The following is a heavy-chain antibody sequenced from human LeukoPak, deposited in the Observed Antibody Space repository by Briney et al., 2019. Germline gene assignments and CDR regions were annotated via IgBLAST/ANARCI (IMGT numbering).Heavy chain of an antibody. D-gene: IGHD6-6*01. CDR2: IYYSDST. CDR1: GGSISNYF. V-gene: IGHV4-59*01. CDR3: ARLSSLANIAARGRTWLDP. Sequence: SETLSLTCTVSGGSISNYFWSWIRQPPGKGLECIGYIYYSDSTNYNPSLKSRVTVSVDTSKNQFSLKLSSVTAADTAVYYCARLSSLANIAARGRTWLDPWGQGSLVTVSS. J-gene: IGHJ5*02.